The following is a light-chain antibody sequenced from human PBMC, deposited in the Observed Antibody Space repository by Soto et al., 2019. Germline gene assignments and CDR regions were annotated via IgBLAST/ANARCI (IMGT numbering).Light chain of an antibody. CDR1: QGINSY. Sequence: DIQLTQSPSFLSASVGDRITITCRASQGINSYLAWYQQKPGKAPKLLIYAASTLQSGVPSRFSGSGFVIEFTLTISSLQTEDFATYYCQQLNSYPWTFGQGTKVEIK. CDR2: AAS. CDR3: QQLNSYPWT. V-gene: IGKV1-9*01. J-gene: IGKJ1*01.